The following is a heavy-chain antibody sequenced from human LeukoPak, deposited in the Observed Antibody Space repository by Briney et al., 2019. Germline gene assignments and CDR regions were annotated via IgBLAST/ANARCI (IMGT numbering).Heavy chain of an antibody. CDR3: ARGMAYCGGDCPGYFQH. CDR1: GGSFSGYY. Sequence: SETLSLTCAVYGGSFSGYYWSWIRQPPGKGLEWIGEINHSGSTNYNPSLKSRVTISVDTSKNLFSLKLSSVTAADTAVYYCARGMAYCGGDCPGYFQHWGQGTLVTVSS. J-gene: IGHJ1*01. V-gene: IGHV4-34*01. D-gene: IGHD2-21*02. CDR2: INHSGST.